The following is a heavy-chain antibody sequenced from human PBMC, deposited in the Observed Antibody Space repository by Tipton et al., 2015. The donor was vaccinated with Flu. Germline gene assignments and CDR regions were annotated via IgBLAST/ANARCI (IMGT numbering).Heavy chain of an antibody. D-gene: IGHD2-2*01. J-gene: IGHJ4*02. CDR1: GDSISSDYH. CDR3: ARDPSLGMPDYFDY. CDR2: VSRSGST. Sequence: TLSLTCTVSGDSISSDYHWGWTRRFPGKGLEWIGTVSRSGSTTYNPSLNSRVTISIDRSKNPFSLQLRSVTAADTAVYYGARDPSLGMPDYFDYWGQGTLVTASS. V-gene: IGHV4-38-2*02.